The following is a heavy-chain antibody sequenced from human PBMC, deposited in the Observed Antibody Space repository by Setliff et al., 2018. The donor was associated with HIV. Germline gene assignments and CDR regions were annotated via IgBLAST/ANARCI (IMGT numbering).Heavy chain of an antibody. CDR2: INHSGST. CDR3: ARLPGDRYSIAWDYYIDY. V-gene: IGHV4-34*01. D-gene: IGHD6-19*01. CDR1: GESFSGYY. J-gene: IGHJ4*02. Sequence: SETLSLTCAVYGESFSGYYWSWIRQSPGEGLEWLGGINHSGSTNHNPSLKSRVAISVDTSKNQFSLKLTSVTAADTAFYYCARLPGDRYSIAWDYYIDYWGQGTLVTVSS.